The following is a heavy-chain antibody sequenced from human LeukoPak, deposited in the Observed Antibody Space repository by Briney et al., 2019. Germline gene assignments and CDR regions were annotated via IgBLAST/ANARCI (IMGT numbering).Heavy chain of an antibody. CDR2: INHSGST. J-gene: IGHJ5*02. D-gene: IGHD6-13*01. V-gene: IGHV4-34*01. CDR3: ARVRYSSSRYVPNWFDP. CDR1: GGSFSGYY. Sequence: SETLSLTCAVYGGSFSGYYWSWIRQPPGKGLEWIGEINHSGSTNYNPSLKSRVTISVDTSKNQFSLKLSSVTAADTAVYYCARVRYSSSRYVPNWFDPWGQGTLVTVSS.